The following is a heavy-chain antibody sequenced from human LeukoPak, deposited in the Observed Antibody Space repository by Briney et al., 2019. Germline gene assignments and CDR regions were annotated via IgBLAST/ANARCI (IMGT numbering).Heavy chain of an antibody. J-gene: IGHJ5*02. V-gene: IGHV4-61*02. CDR2: IYTSGST. D-gene: IGHD3-22*01. CDR3: ARDLDGYYDSSEHWFDP. CDR1: GGSISSGSYY. Sequence: KSSETLSLTCTVSGGSISSGSYYWSWIRQPPGKGLEWIGRIYTSGSTNYNPSLKSRVTISVDTSKNQFSLKLSSVTAADTAVYYCARDLDGYYDSSEHWFDPWGQGTLVTVSS.